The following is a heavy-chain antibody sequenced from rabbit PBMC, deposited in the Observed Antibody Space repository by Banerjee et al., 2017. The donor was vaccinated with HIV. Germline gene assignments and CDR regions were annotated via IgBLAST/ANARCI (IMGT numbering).Heavy chain of an antibody. Sequence: QEQLEESGGDLVKPEGSLTLTCTASGFSFSSSYWISWVRQAPGKGLEWIACIYTGGGGNTYYASWAKGRFTISKTSSTTVTLQMTSLTAADTATYFCARGVRGFNLWGPGTLVTVS. J-gene: IGHJ4*01. CDR3: ARGVRGFNL. CDR2: IYTGGGGNT. CDR1: GFSFSSSYW. V-gene: IGHV1S45*01. D-gene: IGHD3-1*01.